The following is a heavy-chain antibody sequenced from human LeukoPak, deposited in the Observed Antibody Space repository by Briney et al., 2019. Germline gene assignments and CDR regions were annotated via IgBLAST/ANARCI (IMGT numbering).Heavy chain of an antibody. CDR1: AFTFSSYE. Sequence: GGSLRLSCAATAFTFSSYEMNWVRQATGKGLEWVSYISSSGSTIYYADSVKGRFTISRDNAKNSLYLQMNSLRAEDTAVYYCAELGITMIGGVWGKGTTVTIPS. J-gene: IGHJ6*04. CDR2: ISSSGSTI. V-gene: IGHV3-48*03. CDR3: AELGITMIGGV. D-gene: IGHD3-10*02.